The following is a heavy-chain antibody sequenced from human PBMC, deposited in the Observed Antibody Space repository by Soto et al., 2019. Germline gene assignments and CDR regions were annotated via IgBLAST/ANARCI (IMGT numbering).Heavy chain of an antibody. CDR3: AKEPSSSGWFGL. V-gene: IGHV3-23*01. CDR1: GYTVTSYA. Sequence: SCKASGYTVTSYAMSWVRQAPGKGLEWVTAISGSGGKTYYADSVKGRFTISRDNSKNTLYLQMSSLRAEDTAVYYCAKEPSSSGWFGLWGQGTLVTVSS. CDR2: ISGSGGKT. J-gene: IGHJ4*02. D-gene: IGHD6-19*01.